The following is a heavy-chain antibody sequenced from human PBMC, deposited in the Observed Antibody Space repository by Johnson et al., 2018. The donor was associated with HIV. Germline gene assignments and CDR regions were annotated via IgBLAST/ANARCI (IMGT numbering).Heavy chain of an antibody. V-gene: IGHV3-20*04. Sequence: MLLVESGGGVVRPGGSLRLSCAASGFTFDDYGMSWVRQAPGKGLEWVSGINWNGGNTGYADSVKGRFTISRDNAKNSLYLQMNSLRAEDTALYYCAAYYDSSGYPRFGDAFDIWGQGTMVIVS. D-gene: IGHD3-22*01. CDR1: GFTFDDYG. J-gene: IGHJ3*02. CDR3: AAYYDSSGYPRFGDAFDI. CDR2: INWNGGNT.